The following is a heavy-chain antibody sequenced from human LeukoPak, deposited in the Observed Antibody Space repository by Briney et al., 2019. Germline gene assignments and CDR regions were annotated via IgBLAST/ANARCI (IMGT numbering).Heavy chain of an antibody. J-gene: IGHJ5*02. CDR2: IYYSGST. CDR1: GFTFSSYE. D-gene: IGHD1-26*01. V-gene: IGHV4-39*01. Sequence: GSLRLSCAASGFTFSSYEMNWVRQPPGKGLEWIASIYYSGSTYYNPSLKSRVTISVDTSKNQLSLKLSSLTAADTAVYYCARHEYSGSYYGLSWFDPWGQGTLATVSS. CDR3: ARHEYSGSYYGLSWFDP.